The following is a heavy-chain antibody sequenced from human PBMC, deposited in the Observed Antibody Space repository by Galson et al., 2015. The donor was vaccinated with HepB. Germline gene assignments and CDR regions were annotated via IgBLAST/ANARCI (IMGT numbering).Heavy chain of an antibody. Sequence: SVKVSCKASGYTFTGYYMHWVRQAPGQGLEWMGWINPNSGGTNYAQKFQGWVTMTKDTSISTAYMELSRLRSDDTAVYYCAGDRLGYSSSWYGMDVWGQGTTVTVSS. V-gene: IGHV1-2*04. J-gene: IGHJ6*02. CDR1: GYTFTGYY. D-gene: IGHD6-13*01. CDR3: AGDRLGYSSSWYGMDV. CDR2: INPNSGGT.